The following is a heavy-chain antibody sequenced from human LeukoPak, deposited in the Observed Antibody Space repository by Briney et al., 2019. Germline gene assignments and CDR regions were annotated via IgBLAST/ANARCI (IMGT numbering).Heavy chain of an antibody. CDR2: IYYSGST. Sequence: PSETLSLTCAVYGGSFSGYYWSWIRQPPGKGLEWIGSIYYSGSTYYNPSLKSRVTISVDTSKNQFSLKLSSVTAADTAVYYCARYDYDYVWGSYRYSLANHFDYWGQGTLVTVSS. CDR1: GGSFSGYY. V-gene: IGHV4-34*01. J-gene: IGHJ4*02. D-gene: IGHD3-16*02. CDR3: ARYDYDYVWGSYRYSLANHFDY.